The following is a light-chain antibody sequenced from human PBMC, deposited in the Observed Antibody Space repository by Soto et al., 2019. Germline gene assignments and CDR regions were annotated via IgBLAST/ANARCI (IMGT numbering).Light chain of an antibody. Sequence: QSVLPQPASVSGSPGQSITISCTGTSNDVGGYNYVSWYQHHPGKAPKLMIYEVSDRPSGVSNRFSGSKSVNTASLTISGLQAEHEADYYCSSYTGSNIRYVFGTGTKVTVL. V-gene: IGLV2-14*01. J-gene: IGLJ1*01. CDR3: SSYTGSNIRYV. CDR2: EVS. CDR1: SNDVGGYNY.